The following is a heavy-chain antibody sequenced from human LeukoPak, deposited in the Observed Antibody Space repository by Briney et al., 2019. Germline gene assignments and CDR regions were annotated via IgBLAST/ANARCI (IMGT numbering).Heavy chain of an antibody. CDR3: ARGPYGRGTFDY. CDR1: GFTFSSYA. CDR2: ISGSGGST. V-gene: IGHV3-23*01. J-gene: IGHJ4*02. Sequence: GGSLRLSCAASGFTFSSYAMSWVRQAPGKGLEWVSAISGSGGSTYYADSVKGRFTISRDNAKNSLYLQMNSLRAEDTAVYYCARGPYGRGTFDYWGQGTLVTVSS. D-gene: IGHD1-26*01.